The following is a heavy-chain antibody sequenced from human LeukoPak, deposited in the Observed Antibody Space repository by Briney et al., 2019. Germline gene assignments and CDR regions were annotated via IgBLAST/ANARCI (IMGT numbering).Heavy chain of an antibody. D-gene: IGHD2-21*01. J-gene: IGHJ4*02. CDR1: GYPFTGHY. V-gene: IGHV1-2*02. CDR3: AREYFGRSTSYSSFFAY. CDR2: INPDSGGG. Sequence: ASVTVSCKASGYPFTGHYIHWPRQAPGQRPEYMGWINPDSGGGFESNNFQGRVTMTRDTSINTLYLELSRLRPDDTAVYYCAREYFGRSTSYSSFFAYWGQGTLVTVSS.